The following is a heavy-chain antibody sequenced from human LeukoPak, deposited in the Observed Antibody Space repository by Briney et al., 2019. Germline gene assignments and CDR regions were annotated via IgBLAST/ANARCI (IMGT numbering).Heavy chain of an antibody. V-gene: IGHV4-59*01. CDR3: ARYYGSGSYDESFDY. CDR2: IYYSGST. CDR1: GGSISSYY. D-gene: IGHD3-10*01. J-gene: IGHJ4*02. Sequence: SETLSLTCTVSGGSISSYYWSWIRQPPGKGLEWIGYIYYSGSTNYNPSLKSRVTISVDTSKNQFSLKLSSVTAADTAVYYCARYYGSGSYDESFDYWGQGTLVTVSS.